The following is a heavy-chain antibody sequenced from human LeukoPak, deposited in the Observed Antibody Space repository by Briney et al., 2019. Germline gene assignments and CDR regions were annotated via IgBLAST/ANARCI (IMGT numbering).Heavy chain of an antibody. Sequence: ASVKVSCKASGGTFSSYAISWVRQAPGQGLEWMGGIIPIFGTANYAQKFQGRVTMTRDTSTSTVYMELSSLRSEDTAVYYCARDAYGSGSYYFDYWGQGTLVTVSS. CDR1: GGTFSSYA. V-gene: IGHV1-69*05. CDR3: ARDAYGSGSYYFDY. D-gene: IGHD3-10*01. J-gene: IGHJ4*02. CDR2: IIPIFGTA.